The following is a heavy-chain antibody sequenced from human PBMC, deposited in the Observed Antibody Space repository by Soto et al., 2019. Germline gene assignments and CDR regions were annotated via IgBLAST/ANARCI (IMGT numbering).Heavy chain of an antibody. D-gene: IGHD3-9*01. CDR1: GGSISSSSYY. J-gene: IGHJ6*04. CDR2: IYYSGST. Sequence: SKTLSLTCTVSGGSISSSSYYWGWIRQPPGKGLEWIGSIYYSGSTYYNPSLKSRVTISVDTSKNQFSLKLSSVTAADTAVYYCARFSGRLSYFDWWTVCGKGSTVPVSS. V-gene: IGHV4-39*01. CDR3: ARFSGRLSYFDWWTV.